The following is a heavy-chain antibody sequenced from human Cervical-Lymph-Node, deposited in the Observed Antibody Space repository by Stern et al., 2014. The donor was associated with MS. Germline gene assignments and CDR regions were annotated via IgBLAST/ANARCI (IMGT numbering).Heavy chain of an antibody. CDR3: ASIQLWSKSFDY. CDR1: NVSIGLFY. Sequence: QVQLQESGPGLVKPSETLSLTCTVSNVSIGLFYWSWIRQSPGRGLEWIESVYYGGSNDYNPFLKSRVPMAVATSKSQFSLKLSSLTAADTAVYYCASIQLWSKSFDYWGRGTLVTVSS. CDR2: VYYGGSN. V-gene: IGHV4-59*01. J-gene: IGHJ4*02. D-gene: IGHD1-1*01.